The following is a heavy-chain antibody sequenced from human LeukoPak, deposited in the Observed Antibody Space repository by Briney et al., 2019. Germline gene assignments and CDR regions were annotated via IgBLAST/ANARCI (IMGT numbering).Heavy chain of an antibody. Sequence: GGSLRLSCAASGFTFSSYAMSWVRQAPGKGLEWVSVISGSGGSTYYADSVKGRFTISRDNSKNTLYLQMNSLRAEDTAVYYCAKDPRYCSSTSCYYWGQGIQVTVSS. CDR3: AKDPRYCSSTSCYY. CDR2: ISGSGGST. CDR1: GFTFSSYA. V-gene: IGHV3-23*01. J-gene: IGHJ4*02. D-gene: IGHD2-2*01.